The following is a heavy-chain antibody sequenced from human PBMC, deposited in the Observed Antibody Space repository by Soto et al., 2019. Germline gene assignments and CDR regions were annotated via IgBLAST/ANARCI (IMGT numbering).Heavy chain of an antibody. CDR3: AKGCGGSCLSH. V-gene: IGHV3-9*01. Sequence: PGGSLRLSCAASGFTFDDYSMHWVRQAPGKGLEWVSSISWRSGNIGYADSVKGRFTISRDNAKNSLYLQMNSLRVEDTALYYCAKGCGGSCLSHWGQGTLVTV. CDR1: GFTFDDYS. J-gene: IGHJ4*02. D-gene: IGHD2-15*01. CDR2: ISWRSGNI.